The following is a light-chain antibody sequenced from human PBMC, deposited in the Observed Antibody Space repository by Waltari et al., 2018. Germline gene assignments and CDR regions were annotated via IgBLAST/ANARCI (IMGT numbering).Light chain of an antibody. CDR1: SSDLGFYHY. J-gene: IGLJ3*02. Sequence: QSALTQPASVSGSLGQSITISCTGTSSDLGFYHYVPWYQQHPGKAPKLIIYDVLKWPSGVSSRFSGSKSGNTASLTISGLQAEDEADYYCNSYTGYYTWVFGGGTKLTVL. CDR3: NSYTGYYTWV. V-gene: IGLV2-14*01. CDR2: DVL.